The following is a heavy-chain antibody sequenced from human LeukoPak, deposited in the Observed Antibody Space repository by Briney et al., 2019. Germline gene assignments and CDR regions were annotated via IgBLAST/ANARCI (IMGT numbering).Heavy chain of an antibody. J-gene: IGHJ4*02. CDR2: LYSNGNT. CDR1: GGSIRGGGYY. CDR3: WRAADH. Sequence: KSSETLSLTCSFSGGSIRGGGYYWGWVRQPPGKGLEWVASLYSNGNTFYNPSLKSRVTISEGSSKSQFSLKLRTVTAADTAVYFCWRAADHWGQGILVAVSS. V-gene: IGHV4-39*01.